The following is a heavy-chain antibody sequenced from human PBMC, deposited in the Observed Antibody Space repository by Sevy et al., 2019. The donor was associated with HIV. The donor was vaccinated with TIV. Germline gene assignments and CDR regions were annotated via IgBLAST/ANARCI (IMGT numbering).Heavy chain of an antibody. CDR2: TRNKADGYTT. CDR3: ATHAGIAAAGRVFDY. V-gene: IGHV3-72*01. Sequence: GGSLRLSRVASGFTFSDHYMEWVRQAPGKGLEWVGRTRNKADGYTTEYAASVKGRFTISRDDSKNSLYVQMNSLKTEDTAVYYCATHAGIAAAGRVFDYWGQGTLVTVSS. D-gene: IGHD6-13*01. J-gene: IGHJ4*02. CDR1: GFTFSDHY.